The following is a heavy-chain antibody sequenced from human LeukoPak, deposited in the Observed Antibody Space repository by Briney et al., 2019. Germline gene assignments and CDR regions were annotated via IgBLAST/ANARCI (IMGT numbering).Heavy chain of an antibody. J-gene: IGHJ4*02. V-gene: IGHV1-8*01. Sequence: ASVKVSCKASGYTFTSYDINWVRQATGQGLEWMGWMNPNSGNTGYAQKFQGRVTMTRDTSISTAYMELSRLTSDDTAVYYCARDRDVYCSSTSCYIFDYWGQGTLVTVSS. CDR3: ARDRDVYCSSTSCYIFDY. CDR2: MNPNSGNT. CDR1: GYTFTSYD. D-gene: IGHD2-2*02.